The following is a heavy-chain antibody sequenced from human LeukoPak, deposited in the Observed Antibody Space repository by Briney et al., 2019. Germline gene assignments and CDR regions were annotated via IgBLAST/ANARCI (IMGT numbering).Heavy chain of an antibody. CDR2: IYYSGST. CDR1: GGSISSYY. D-gene: IGHD1-26*01. Sequence: SETLSLTCTVPGGSISSYYWSWIRQPPGKGLEWIGYIYYSGSTNYNPSLKSRVTISVDTSKNQFSLKLSSVTAADTAVYYCARAVRGRYMDVWGKGTTVTVSS. J-gene: IGHJ6*03. CDR3: ARAVRGRYMDV. V-gene: IGHV4-59*01.